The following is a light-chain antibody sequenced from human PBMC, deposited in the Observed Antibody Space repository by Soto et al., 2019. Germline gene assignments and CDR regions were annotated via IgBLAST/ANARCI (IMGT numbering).Light chain of an antibody. CDR1: QSISKY. Sequence: EIVLTQSPVTLSLSPGERATLTCRASQSISKYLAWYQQKPGQAPRLHIYDASNRAAGIPARFTGSGSGTDFTLTISSLEPEDFAVYYCQQRSNWRGTFGGGTKVEIK. CDR3: QQRSNWRGT. CDR2: DAS. V-gene: IGKV3-11*01. J-gene: IGKJ4*01.